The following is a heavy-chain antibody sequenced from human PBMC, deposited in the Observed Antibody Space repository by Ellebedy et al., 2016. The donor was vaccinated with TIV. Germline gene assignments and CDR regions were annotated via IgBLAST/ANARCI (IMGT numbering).Heavy chain of an antibody. Sequence: SETLSLTCAVYGGSFSGYYWSWIRHPPGKGLEWIGEINHSGSTNYNPSLKSRVTISVDTSKNQFTLKLSSVTAADTAVYYCARARYGAYRYFDLWGRGTLVTVSS. J-gene: IGHJ2*01. CDR1: GGSFSGYY. CDR2: INHSGST. V-gene: IGHV4-34*01. CDR3: ARARYGAYRYFDL. D-gene: IGHD4-17*01.